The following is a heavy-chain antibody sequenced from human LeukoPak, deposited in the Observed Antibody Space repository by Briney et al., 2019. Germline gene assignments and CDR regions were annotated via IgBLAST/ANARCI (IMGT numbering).Heavy chain of an antibody. Sequence: ASVKVSCKASGYTFTSYDINWVRQATGQGLEWMGWMNPNSGNTGYAQKFQGRVTVTRNTSISTAYMELSSLRSEDTAVYYCARGDYDFWSGILSARWFDPWGQGTLVTVSS. D-gene: IGHD3-3*01. J-gene: IGHJ5*02. CDR3: ARGDYDFWSGILSARWFDP. V-gene: IGHV1-8*01. CDR1: GYTFTSYD. CDR2: MNPNSGNT.